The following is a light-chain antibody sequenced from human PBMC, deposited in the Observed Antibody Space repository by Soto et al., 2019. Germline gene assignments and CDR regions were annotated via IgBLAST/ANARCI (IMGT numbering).Light chain of an antibody. CDR1: NSDVGGYNY. Sequence: QSVLTQPASVSGSPGQSITISCTGTNSDVGGYNYVSWYQQHPGKAPKLIIFGVNNRPSGVSNRFSASQSDKTASLTISGLQPEDEANYYCTSYTSRGSLVFGGGTKVTVL. CDR2: GVN. J-gene: IGLJ2*01. V-gene: IGLV2-14*01. CDR3: TSYTSRGSLV.